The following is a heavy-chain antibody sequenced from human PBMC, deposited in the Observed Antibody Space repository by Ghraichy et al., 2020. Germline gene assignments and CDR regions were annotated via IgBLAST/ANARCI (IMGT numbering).Heavy chain of an antibody. Sequence: ASVKVSCKASGYPFTSSDTNWVRQSPGQGLEWMGWMNPNSGNTGYAQKFQGRVTMTRNTSISTAYMELSSLRSEDTAVYYCARVRYCNSTRCYVGAYDIWGQLTMVTVSS. CDR3: ARVRYCNSTRCYVGAYDI. J-gene: IGHJ3*02. D-gene: IGHD2-2*01. CDR2: MNPNSGNT. CDR1: GYPFTSSD. V-gene: IGHV1-8*01.